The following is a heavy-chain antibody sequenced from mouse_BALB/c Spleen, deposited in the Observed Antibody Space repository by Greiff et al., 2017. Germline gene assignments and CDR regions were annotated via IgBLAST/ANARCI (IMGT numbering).Heavy chain of an antibody. J-gene: IGHJ4*01. Sequence: EVKLMESGGGLVQPGGSRKLSCAASGFTFSSFGMHWVRQAPEKGLEWVAYISSGSSTIYYADTVKGRFTISRDNPKNTLFLQMTSLRSEDTAMYYCARKWGNYAMDYWGQGTSVTVSS. CDR2: ISSGSSTI. V-gene: IGHV5-17*02. CDR3: ARKWGNYAMDY. CDR1: GFTFSSFG.